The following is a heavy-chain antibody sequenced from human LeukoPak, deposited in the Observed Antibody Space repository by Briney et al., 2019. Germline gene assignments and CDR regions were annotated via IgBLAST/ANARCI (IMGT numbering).Heavy chain of an antibody. Sequence: GGSLRLSCAASGFTFSRYGMHWVRQAPGKGLEWVAVISYYGSNKYYADSVKGRFTISRDNSKNTLYLQMNSLRAEDTAVYYCAKSLEGATGGYWGQGTLVTVSS. D-gene: IGHD1-26*01. J-gene: IGHJ4*02. CDR2: ISYYGSNK. CDR3: AKSLEGATGGY. V-gene: IGHV3-30*18. CDR1: GFTFSRYG.